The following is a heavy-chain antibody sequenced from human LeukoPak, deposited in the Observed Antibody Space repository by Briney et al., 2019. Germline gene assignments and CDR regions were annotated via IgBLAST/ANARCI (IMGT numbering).Heavy chain of an antibody. J-gene: IGHJ4*02. V-gene: IGHV3-66*01. Sequence: PGGSLRPSCAASGFTVSRNYMSWVRQAPGKGLEWVSVIFSGGTTYYADSVKGRFTISRDNSKNTLYLQMNSLRAEDTAVYFCARGPGSYYFDYWGQGTLVTVSS. CDR1: GFTVSRNY. CDR3: ARGPGSYYFDY. D-gene: IGHD1-1*01. CDR2: IFSGGTT.